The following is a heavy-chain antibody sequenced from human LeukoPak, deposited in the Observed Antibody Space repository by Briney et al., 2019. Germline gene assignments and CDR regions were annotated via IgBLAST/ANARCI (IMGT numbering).Heavy chain of an antibody. Sequence: GSLRLSCAASGFTFSSYWMSWVRQPPGKGLEWIGSIYYSGSTYYNPSLKSRVTISVDTSKNQFSLKLSSVTAADTAVHYCARGHCFGGDCYFDYWGPGTLVTVSS. CDR2: IYYSGST. CDR1: GFTFSSYW. V-gene: IGHV4-39*01. CDR3: ARGHCFGGDCYFDY. D-gene: IGHD2-21*02. J-gene: IGHJ4*02.